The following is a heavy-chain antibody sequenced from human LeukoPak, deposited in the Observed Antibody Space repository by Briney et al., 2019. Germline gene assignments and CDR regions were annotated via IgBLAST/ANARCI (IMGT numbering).Heavy chain of an antibody. CDR3: ARSSCSRPTCPDY. D-gene: IGHD2-2*01. V-gene: IGHV1-2*02. Sequence: ASVRVSCKASGYTFIGYYMHWVRQAPGQGLEWMGWIDHKSDGTNYAQKFQGRVTMTRDTSVSTVYMELSRLSSDDTAVYYCARSSCSRPTCPDYWGQGTLVTVSS. CDR1: GYTFIGYY. J-gene: IGHJ4*02. CDR2: IDHKSDGT.